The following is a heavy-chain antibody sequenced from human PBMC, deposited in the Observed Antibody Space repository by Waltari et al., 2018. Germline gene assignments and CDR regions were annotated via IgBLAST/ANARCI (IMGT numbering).Heavy chain of an antibody. CDR3: ARDKIPYCDY. CDR1: GFPFSSSS. J-gene: IGHJ4*02. CDR2: ISSSSSYI. V-gene: IGHV3-21*01. Sequence: EVQLVVSGGGLVKPGGSLRLSCAASGFPFSSSSLNCVRQATGKGREWVSTISSSSSYIYYSDSVKGRFTISRDNAKNSLYLQMISLRAEDTAVYYCARDKIPYCDYWGQGTLVTVSS.